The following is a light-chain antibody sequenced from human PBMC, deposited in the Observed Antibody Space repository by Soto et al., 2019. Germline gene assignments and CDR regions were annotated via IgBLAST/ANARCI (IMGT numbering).Light chain of an antibody. V-gene: IGKV3-20*01. CDR3: HQYGSAPAWT. J-gene: IGKJ1*01. CDR2: GAS. CDR1: QSISSSY. Sequence: EIVLTQSPGTLSLFPGERATLSCRASQSISSSYLAWYQQKPGQAPRLLIYGASSRATGIQDRFSGAGSATDFTLTISRLEPEDFAVYYCHQYGSAPAWTFGQGTKAEIK.